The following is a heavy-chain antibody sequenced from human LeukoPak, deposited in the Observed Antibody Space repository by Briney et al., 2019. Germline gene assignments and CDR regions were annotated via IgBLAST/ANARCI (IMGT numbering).Heavy chain of an antibody. Sequence: PSETLSLTCTVSGGSIGSYYWSWIRQPPGKGLEWIGYIYYSGSTNYNPSLKSRVTISVDTSKNQFSLKLSPVTAADTAVYYCARGKDDSSGLTDYWGQGTLVTVSS. CDR2: IYYSGST. D-gene: IGHD3-22*01. V-gene: IGHV4-59*01. J-gene: IGHJ4*02. CDR3: ARGKDDSSGLTDY. CDR1: GGSIGSYY.